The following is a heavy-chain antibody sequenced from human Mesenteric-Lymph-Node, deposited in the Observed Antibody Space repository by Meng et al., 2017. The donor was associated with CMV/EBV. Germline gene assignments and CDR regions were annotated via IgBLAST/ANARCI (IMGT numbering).Heavy chain of an antibody. J-gene: IGHJ4*02. Sequence: GESLKISCAASGFTFSDYYMSWIRQAPGKGLEWVSRINSDGSSTSYADSVKGRFTISRDNAKASLHLQMSNLRVGDTAVYYCAKAPGDLYPYYFDYWGQGALVTVSS. CDR2: INSDGSST. CDR1: GFTFSDYY. V-gene: IGHV3-74*01. CDR3: AKAPGDLYPYYFDY. D-gene: IGHD2-2*02.